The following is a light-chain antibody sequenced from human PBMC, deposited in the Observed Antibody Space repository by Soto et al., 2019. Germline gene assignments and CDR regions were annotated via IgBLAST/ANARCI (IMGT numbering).Light chain of an antibody. V-gene: IGLV2-23*01. CDR3: CSYAGSSTFV. Sequence: QSALTQPASVSGSPGQSITISCTGTSSDVGNYNLVSWYQQHPGKAPKLIIYEGTKRPSGVSNRFSGSKSGNTASLTISGLQAEDETDYYCCSYAGSSTFVFGTGTKLTVL. CDR2: EGT. J-gene: IGLJ1*01. CDR1: SSDVGNYNL.